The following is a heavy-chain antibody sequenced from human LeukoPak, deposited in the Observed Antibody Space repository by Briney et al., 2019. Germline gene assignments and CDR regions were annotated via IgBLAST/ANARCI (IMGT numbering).Heavy chain of an antibody. D-gene: IGHD3-10*01. J-gene: IGHJ4*02. CDR2: IYTSGST. CDR1: GFTFSSYG. V-gene: IGHV4-4*07. Sequence: GSLRLACAASGFTFSSYGMSWVRQAPGKGLEWIGRIYTSGSTNYNPSLKSRVTMSVDTSKNQFSLKLTSVTAADTAVYYCARDRNYGSGNLFDYWGQGTLVTVPS. CDR3: ARDRNYGSGNLFDY.